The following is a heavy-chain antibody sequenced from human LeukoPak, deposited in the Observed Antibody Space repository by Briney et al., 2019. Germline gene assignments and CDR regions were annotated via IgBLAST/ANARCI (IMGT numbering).Heavy chain of an antibody. V-gene: IGHV3-23*01. CDR3: AKDSAAPISITMVRGRWYFDY. J-gene: IGHJ4*02. CDR2: ISGSGVNT. Sequence: GGSLRLSCAASGFTFSSYAMTWVRQAPGKGLEWVSVISGSGVNTDYADSVKGRVTISRDNSKNTLYLQIHSLRAEDTAVYYCAKDSAAPISITMVRGRWYFDYWGQGTLVTVSS. D-gene: IGHD3-10*01. CDR1: GFTFSSYA.